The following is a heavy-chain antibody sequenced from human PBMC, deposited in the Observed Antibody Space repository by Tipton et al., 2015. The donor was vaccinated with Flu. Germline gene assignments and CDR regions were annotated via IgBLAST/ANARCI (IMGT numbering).Heavy chain of an antibody. CDR3: VKDYHPHSSGYLDY. D-gene: IGHD3-22*01. J-gene: IGHJ4*02. CDR1: GFTFSTYW. CDR2: INSDGTTT. V-gene: IGHV3-74*01. Sequence: SLRLSCAGSGFTFSTYWMHWVRHAPGKGLLWVSRINSDGTTTNYADSVKGRFTISRDDAKNTVYLQMGSLRAEDTAVYYCVKDYHPHSSGYLDYWGQGALVTVSS.